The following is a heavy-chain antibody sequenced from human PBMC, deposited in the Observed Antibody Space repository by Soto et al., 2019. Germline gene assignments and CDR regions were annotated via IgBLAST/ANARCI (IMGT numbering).Heavy chain of an antibody. J-gene: IGHJ3*02. D-gene: IGHD3-3*01. Sequence: GSLRLSCAASGFTFSTYAIHWVRQAPGKGLEWVAVISYDGSSNADSVKGRFTISRDNSKNTAYLQMNSLRPEDTAVYYCARPYYDFWNGYPSDAFDIWSQGTVVTVSS. CDR3: ARPYYDFWNGYPSDAFDI. V-gene: IGHV3-30*04. CDR2: ISYDGSS. CDR1: GFTFSTYA.